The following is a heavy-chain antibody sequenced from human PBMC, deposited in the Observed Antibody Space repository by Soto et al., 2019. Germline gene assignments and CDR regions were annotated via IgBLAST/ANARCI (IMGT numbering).Heavy chain of an antibody. V-gene: IGHV3-73*01. CDR1: GFTFSGSA. Sequence: GGSLRLSCAASGFTFSGSAMHWVRQASGKGLEWVGRIRSKANSYATAYAASVKGRFPISRDYSKNTAYLQMNSLKTEDTAVYYCTGLYSSGWQGSNNWFDPWGQGPLVTVSS. D-gene: IGHD6-19*01. CDR2: IRSKANSYAT. CDR3: TGLYSSGWQGSNNWFDP. J-gene: IGHJ5*02.